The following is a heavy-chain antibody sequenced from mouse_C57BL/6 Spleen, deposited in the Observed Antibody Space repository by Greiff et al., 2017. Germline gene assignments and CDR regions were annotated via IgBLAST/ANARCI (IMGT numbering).Heavy chain of an antibody. CDR3: ARSHYYGSSYDFDY. J-gene: IGHJ2*01. CDR2: ISSGSSTI. Sequence: EVKLVESGGGLVKPGGSLKLSCAASGFTFSDYGMHWVRQAPEKGLEWVAYISSGSSTIYYADTVKGRFTISRDNAKNTLFLQMTSLRSEDTAMYYCARSHYYGSSYDFDYWGQGTTLTVSA. V-gene: IGHV5-17*01. CDR1: GFTFSDYG. D-gene: IGHD1-1*01.